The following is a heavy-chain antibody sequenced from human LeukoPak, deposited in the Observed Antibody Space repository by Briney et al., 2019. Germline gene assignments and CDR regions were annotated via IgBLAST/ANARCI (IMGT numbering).Heavy chain of an antibody. J-gene: IGHJ4*02. Sequence: AGGSLSLSCAASGFTFSSDSMNWVRQAPGKGLEWVSSISSSSSYINYADSVKGRFTISRDNAKNSLYLQMNSLRAEDTAVYYCARVRYSSSAAVRYYFDYWGQGTLVTVSS. V-gene: IGHV3-21*01. CDR1: GFTFSSDS. CDR3: ARVRYSSSAAVRYYFDY. CDR2: ISSSSSYI. D-gene: IGHD6-6*01.